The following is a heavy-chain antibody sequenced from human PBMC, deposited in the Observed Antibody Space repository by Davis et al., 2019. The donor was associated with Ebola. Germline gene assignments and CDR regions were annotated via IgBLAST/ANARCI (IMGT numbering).Heavy chain of an antibody. CDR1: GFTFDDYG. J-gene: IGHJ6*04. CDR2: ISGGGGST. CDR3: AKSGLSFGVVKYHYGMDV. D-gene: IGHD3-3*01. Sequence: GESLKISCAASGFTFDDYGMSWVRQAPGKGLEWVSAISGGGGSTYYADSVKGRFTISRDNSKKTLYLQMNSLRAEDTAVYYCAKSGLSFGVVKYHYGMDVWGKGTTVTVSS. V-gene: IGHV3-23*01.